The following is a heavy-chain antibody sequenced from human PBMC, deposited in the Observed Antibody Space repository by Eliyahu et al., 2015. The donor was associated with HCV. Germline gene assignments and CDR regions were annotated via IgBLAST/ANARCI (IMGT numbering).Heavy chain of an antibody. D-gene: IGHD3-10*01. CDR2: IYYSGST. CDR1: GGSISSYY. CDR3: ARGDLGFRDYYYYGMDV. V-gene: IGHV4-59*01. Sequence: QVQLQESGPGLVKPSETLSLXCTVSGGSISSYYWSWIRQPPGKGLEWIGYIYYSGSTNYNPSLKSRVTISVDTSKNQFSLKLSSXTAADTAVYYCARGDLGFRDYYYYGMDVWGQGTTVTVSS. J-gene: IGHJ6*02.